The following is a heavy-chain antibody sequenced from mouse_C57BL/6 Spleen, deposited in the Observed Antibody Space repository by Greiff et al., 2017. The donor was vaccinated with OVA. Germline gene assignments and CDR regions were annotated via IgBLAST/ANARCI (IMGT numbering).Heavy chain of an antibody. CDR3: TREDHYAMDY. Sequence: EVKLVESGGGLVQPGGSMKLSCVASGFTFSNYWMNWVRQSPEKGLEWVAQLRLKSDTYATHYAESVKGRLNISRDDSKSSVYLQMNNLRAEDTGIYYCTREDHYAMDYWGQGTSVTVSS. V-gene: IGHV6-3*01. J-gene: IGHJ4*01. CDR1: GFTFSNYW. CDR2: LRLKSDTYAT.